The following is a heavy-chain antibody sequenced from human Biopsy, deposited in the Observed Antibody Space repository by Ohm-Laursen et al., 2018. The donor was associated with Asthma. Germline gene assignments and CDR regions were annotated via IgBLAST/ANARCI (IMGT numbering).Heavy chain of an antibody. CDR3: AKRRGYSGHDNDY. CDR1: GIMFRSFG. D-gene: IGHD5-12*01. CDR2: ISYDGNHK. V-gene: IGHV3-30*18. J-gene: IGHJ4*02. Sequence: SLRLSCAASGIMFRSFGMHWVRQAPGKGLEWVAVISYDGNHKFYEDSVKGRFTISRDNSKNTLYLQMNSLRTEDTAVYYCAKRRGYSGHDNDYWGQGTLGIGSS.